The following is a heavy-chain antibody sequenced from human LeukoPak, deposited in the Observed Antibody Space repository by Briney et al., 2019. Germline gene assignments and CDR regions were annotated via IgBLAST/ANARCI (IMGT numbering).Heavy chain of an antibody. CDR1: GFTFSSYA. J-gene: IGHJ6*02. CDR3: ARDQRPNSSSKKSYYYYYGMDA. CDR2: ISGSGGST. V-gene: IGHV3-23*01. Sequence: PGGSLRLSCAASGFTFSSYAMSWVRQAPGKGLEWVSAISGSGGSTYYADSVKGRFTISRDNAKNSLYLQMNSLRAEDTAVYYCARDQRPNSSSKKSYYYYYGMDAWGQGTTVTVSS. D-gene: IGHD6-13*01.